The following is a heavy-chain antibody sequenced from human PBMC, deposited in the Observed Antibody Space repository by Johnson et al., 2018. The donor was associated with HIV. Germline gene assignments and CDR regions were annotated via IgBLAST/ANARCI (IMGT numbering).Heavy chain of an antibody. CDR2: IRYDGSNK. Sequence: VQLVESGGGVVQPGGSLRLSCAASGFTFSSYGMHWVRQAPGKGLEWVAFIRYDGSNKYYADSVKGRFTISRDNSKNTLYLQMNSLRAEDTAVYYCARDEGLRSWAFDIWGQGTMVTVSS. J-gene: IGHJ3*02. CDR3: ARDEGLRSWAFDI. D-gene: IGHD4-17*01. V-gene: IGHV3-30*02. CDR1: GFTFSSYG.